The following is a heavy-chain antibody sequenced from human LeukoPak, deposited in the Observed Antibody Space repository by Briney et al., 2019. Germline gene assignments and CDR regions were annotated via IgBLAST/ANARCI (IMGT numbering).Heavy chain of an antibody. CDR3: ARDGGDSSGWYSGAFDI. J-gene: IGHJ3*02. Sequence: SETLSLTCTVSGGSISSYYWSWIRQPPGKGLEWIGYIYYSGSTNYNPSLKSRVTISVDTSKNQFSLKLSSVTAADTAVYYCARDGGDSSGWYSGAFDIWGQGTMVTVSS. D-gene: IGHD6-19*01. CDR2: IYYSGST. V-gene: IGHV4-59*01. CDR1: GGSISSYY.